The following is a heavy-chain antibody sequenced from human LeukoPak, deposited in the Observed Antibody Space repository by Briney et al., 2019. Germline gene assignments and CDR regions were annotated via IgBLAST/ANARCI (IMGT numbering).Heavy chain of an antibody. V-gene: IGHV3-53*01. J-gene: IGHJ4*02. D-gene: IGHD3-22*01. Sequence: GGSLRLSCAVSGFGVSVHHMAWVRQAPGKGLEWVSVRQPGNVSYYADSVKGRFTTSTDNSKNILYLQIKDLRAEDTALYYCARERDCDTYFDYWGQGTLVIVSS. CDR3: ARERDCDTYFDY. CDR2: RQPGNVS. CDR1: GFGVSVHH.